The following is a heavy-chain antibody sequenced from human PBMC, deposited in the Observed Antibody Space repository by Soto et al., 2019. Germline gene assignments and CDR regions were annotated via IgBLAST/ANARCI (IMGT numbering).Heavy chain of an antibody. D-gene: IGHD4-17*01. CDR3: ARAYGDYVFDY. CDR1: GGSISSYY. V-gene: IGHV4-59*01. J-gene: IGHJ4*02. Sequence: QVQLQESGPGLVKPSETLSLTCTVSGGSISSYYWSWIRQPPGKGLEWIGYIYYSGSTNYNPSLKRRVTISGATSKNQFSLKLGSVTAADTAVYYCARAYGDYVFDYWGQGTLVTVSS. CDR2: IYYSGST.